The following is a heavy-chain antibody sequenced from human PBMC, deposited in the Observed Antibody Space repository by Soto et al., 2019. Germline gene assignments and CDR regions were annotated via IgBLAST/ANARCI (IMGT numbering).Heavy chain of an antibody. CDR3: ARDRGGTSGDDAFDI. Sequence: EVQLVESGGGLVKPGGSLRLSCAASGFTFSSYTMNWVRQAPGKGLEWVSSISGISTYIFYADSVKGRFTISRDNATNSQYLQMNSLRAEDTAVYYCARDRGGTSGDDAFDIWGQGTMVTVSS. CDR2: ISGISTYI. J-gene: IGHJ3*02. CDR1: GFTFSSYT. D-gene: IGHD2-15*01. V-gene: IGHV3-21*06.